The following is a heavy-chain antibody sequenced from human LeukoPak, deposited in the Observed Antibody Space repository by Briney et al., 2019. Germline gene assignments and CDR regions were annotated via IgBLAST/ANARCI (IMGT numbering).Heavy chain of an antibody. CDR1: GGTFSSYA. D-gene: IGHD2-2*01. J-gene: IGHJ4*02. Sequence: SVKVSCKASGGTFSSYAISWVRQAPGQGLEWMGGIIPIFGTANYAQKFQGRVTITADESTSTAYMELSSLRSEDTAVYYCARDCSSTSCLDYWGQGTLVTVSS. CDR3: ARDCSSTSCLDY. V-gene: IGHV1-69*13. CDR2: IIPIFGTA.